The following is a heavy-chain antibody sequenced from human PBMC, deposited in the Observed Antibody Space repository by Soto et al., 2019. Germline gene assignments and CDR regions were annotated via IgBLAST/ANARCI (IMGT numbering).Heavy chain of an antibody. J-gene: IGHJ6*01. V-gene: IGHV1-8*01. CDR1: GYTFTSYD. Sequence: ASVKLSCKASGYTFTSYDINWVRQATGQGLEWMGWMNPNSGNTGYAQKFQGRVTMTRNTSISTAYMELSSLRSEDTAVYYCARGQRRITMVRGVISYYVMAVWGQRSTVIVSS. CDR2: MNPNSGNT. CDR3: ARGQRRITMVRGVISYYVMAV. D-gene: IGHD3-10*01.